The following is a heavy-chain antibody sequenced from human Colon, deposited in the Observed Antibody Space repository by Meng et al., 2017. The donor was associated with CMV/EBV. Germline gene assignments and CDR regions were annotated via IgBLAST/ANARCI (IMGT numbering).Heavy chain of an antibody. D-gene: IGHD7-27*01. V-gene: IGHV1-46*01. J-gene: IGHJ4*02. Sequence: QVTLVHSGADVMRHGASSKVSCKASGSPFTNYYFHWLRQAPGQGLEWMGVISCNSGDTAYAQKFHGRFTMPRAASTRTAYMELRSLRSEDTAVYYCSRDGPWGYGGSDYWGQGTLVTVSS. CDR3: SRDGPWGYGGSDY. CDR1: GSPFTNYY. CDR2: ISCNSGDT.